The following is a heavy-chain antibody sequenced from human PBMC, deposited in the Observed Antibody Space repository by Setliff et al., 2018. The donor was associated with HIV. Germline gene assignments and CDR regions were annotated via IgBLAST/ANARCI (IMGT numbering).Heavy chain of an antibody. D-gene: IGHD3-3*01. V-gene: IGHV3-21*06. Sequence: GGSLRLSCAASGFTFSAHTMNWVRQAPGKGLEWVSSIGASGSSIFYTDSVKGRFTISRDNAKNTVYLQMNSLRAEDTAVYYCVRVVTIFSTGPHFDPWGQGTLVTVSS. CDR2: IGASGSSI. J-gene: IGHJ5*02. CDR1: GFTFSAHT. CDR3: VRVVTIFSTGPHFDP.